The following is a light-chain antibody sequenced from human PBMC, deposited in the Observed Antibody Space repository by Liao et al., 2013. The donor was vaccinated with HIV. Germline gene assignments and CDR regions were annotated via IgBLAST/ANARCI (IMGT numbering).Light chain of an antibody. Sequence: SYVLTQPPSVSVAPGKTARITCGGDNIGSKSVHWYQLKPGQAPVLVIDYDSDRPSGIPDRFSGSSSGTTVTLTISGVQAEDEADYYCQSADSSATYRMFGGGTKLTVL. CDR2: YDS. CDR3: QSADSSATYRM. CDR1: NIGSKS. V-gene: IGLV3-21*01. J-gene: IGLJ3*02.